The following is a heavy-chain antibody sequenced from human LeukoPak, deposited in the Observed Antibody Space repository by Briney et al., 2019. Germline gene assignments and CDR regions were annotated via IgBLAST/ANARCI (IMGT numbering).Heavy chain of an antibody. D-gene: IGHD6-19*01. CDR3: ARAYSSGWYYFDY. CDR2: ISYDGSNK. J-gene: IGHJ4*02. CDR1: GFTFSSYA. V-gene: IGHV3-30-3*01. Sequence: GGSLRLSCAGSGFTFSSYAMHWVRQAPGKGLEWVAVISYDGSNKYYADSVKGRFTISRDNSKNTLYLQMNSLRAEDTAVYYCARAYSSGWYYFDYWGQGTLVTVSS.